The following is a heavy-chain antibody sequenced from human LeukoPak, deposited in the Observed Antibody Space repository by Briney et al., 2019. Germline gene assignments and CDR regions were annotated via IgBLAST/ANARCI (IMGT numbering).Heavy chain of an antibody. CDR1: GYTFTGYY. CDR2: INPNSGGT. Sequence: GASVKVSCKASGYTFTGYYMHWVRQAPGQGLEWMGRINPNSGGTNYAQKFQGRVTMTRDTSISTAYMELSRLRSDDTAVYYCAREPYYFDSSILDAFDIWGQGTMVTASS. CDR3: AREPYYFDSSILDAFDI. J-gene: IGHJ3*02. V-gene: IGHV1-2*06. D-gene: IGHD3-22*01.